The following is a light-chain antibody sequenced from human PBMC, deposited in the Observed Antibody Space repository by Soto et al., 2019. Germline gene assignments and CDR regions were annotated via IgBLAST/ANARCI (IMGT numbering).Light chain of an antibody. J-gene: IGKJ1*01. Sequence: DIQMTQSPSGVSASVGDRVTITCRASQSISGWLAWYQQKPGTAPKLLIYEASNLESGVPSRFSGSGSGTEFTLTISSLQPDDFATYYCQQYYNDWTFGQGTKVDIK. CDR2: EAS. CDR1: QSISGW. V-gene: IGKV1-5*01. CDR3: QQYYNDWT.